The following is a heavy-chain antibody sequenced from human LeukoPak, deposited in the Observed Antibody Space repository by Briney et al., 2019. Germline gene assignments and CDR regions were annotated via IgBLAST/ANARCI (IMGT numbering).Heavy chain of an antibody. CDR3: AGGTYYSDY. CDR2: IPDDGNNV. CDR1: GFTFSSYG. D-gene: IGHD1-7*01. V-gene: IGHV3-30*03. Sequence: GGSLRLSRAASGFTFSSYGMHWVRQAPGKGLEWVAFIPDDGNNVYYSDSVRGRFTVSRDSSRNTLYLQMNSLRVEDSALYYCAGGTYYSDYWGQGTLVTVSS. J-gene: IGHJ4*02.